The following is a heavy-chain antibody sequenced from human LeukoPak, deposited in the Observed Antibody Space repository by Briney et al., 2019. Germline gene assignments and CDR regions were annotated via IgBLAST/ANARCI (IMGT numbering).Heavy chain of an antibody. J-gene: IGHJ6*03. CDR2: ISSSSSYI. Sequence: GGSLRLSCVASGFTFNTYWMSWVRQAPGKGLEWVSSISSSSSYIYYADSVKGRFTISRDNAKNSLYLQMNSLRAEDTAVYYCARVSSSSGHYYYMDVWGKGTTVTVSS. CDR1: GFTFNTYW. V-gene: IGHV3-21*01. D-gene: IGHD6-6*01. CDR3: ARVSSSSGHYYYMDV.